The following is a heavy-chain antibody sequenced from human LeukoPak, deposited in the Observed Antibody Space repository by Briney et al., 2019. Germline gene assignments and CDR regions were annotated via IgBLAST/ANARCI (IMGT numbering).Heavy chain of an antibody. CDR3: ARAWDYYGSGSYESLNWFDP. CDR1: GYTFTSYF. J-gene: IGHJ5*02. D-gene: IGHD3-10*01. CDR2: INPRGGST. V-gene: IGHV1-46*01. Sequence: ASVKVSCKASGYTFTSYFMHWMRQAPGQGPEWMGIINPRGGSTEYSHKFQGRLTMTSDTSTSTVYMELNSLRSEDTAVYYCARAWDYYGSGSYESLNWFDPWGQGTLVTVSS.